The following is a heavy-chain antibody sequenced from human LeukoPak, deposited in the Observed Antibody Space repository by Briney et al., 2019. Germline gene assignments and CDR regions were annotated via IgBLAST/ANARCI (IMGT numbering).Heavy chain of an antibody. Sequence: ASVKVSCKASGGTFSSYAISWVRQAPGQGLEWMGRIIPIFGTANYAQKFQGRVTITTDESTSTAYMELSSLRSEDTAVYYCAVYYYDSSGYFDFDYWGQGTLVTVSS. CDR2: IIPIFGTA. V-gene: IGHV1-69*05. CDR3: AVYYYDSSGYFDFDY. D-gene: IGHD3-22*01. CDR1: GGTFSSYA. J-gene: IGHJ4*02.